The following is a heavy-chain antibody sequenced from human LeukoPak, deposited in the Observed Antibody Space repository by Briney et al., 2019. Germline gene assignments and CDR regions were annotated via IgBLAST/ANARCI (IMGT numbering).Heavy chain of an antibody. Sequence: GGSLRLSCAASGFTFSSYAMSWVRQAPGKGLEWVSAISGSGDSTYYADSVKGRFTISRDNSKNTLYLQMNSLRAEDTAVYYCAKRTVVTPWYFDYWGQGTLVTVSS. CDR1: GFTFSSYA. V-gene: IGHV3-23*01. D-gene: IGHD4-23*01. CDR2: ISGSGDST. CDR3: AKRTVVTPWYFDY. J-gene: IGHJ4*02.